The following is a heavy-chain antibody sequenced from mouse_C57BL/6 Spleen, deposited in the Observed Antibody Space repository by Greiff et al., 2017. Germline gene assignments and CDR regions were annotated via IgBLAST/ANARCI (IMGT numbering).Heavy chain of an antibody. J-gene: IGHJ2*01. Sequence: EVQRVESGGGLVKPGGSLKLSCAASGFTFSSYAMSWVRQTPEKRLEWVATISDGGSYTYYPDNVKGRFTISRDNAKNNLYLQMSHPKSEDTAMYYCAREGITTAYYFDYWGQGTTLTVSS. CDR1: GFTFSSYA. CDR3: AREGITTAYYFDY. V-gene: IGHV5-4*01. CDR2: ISDGGSYT. D-gene: IGHD2-4*01.